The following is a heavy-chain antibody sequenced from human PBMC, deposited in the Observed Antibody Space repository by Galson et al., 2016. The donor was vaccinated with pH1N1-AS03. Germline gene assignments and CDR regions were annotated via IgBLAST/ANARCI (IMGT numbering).Heavy chain of an antibody. Sequence: LRLSCAASGFTFRNYNMNWVRQAPGKGLEWVSSISSTSSSIYYAGSLKGRFTISRDNAKNSLYLQMSSLRTEDTAIYYCARGPITSRPRFFDYWGQGTLVTVSS. J-gene: IGHJ4*02. V-gene: IGHV3-21*01. CDR2: ISSTSSSI. CDR1: GFTFRNYN. D-gene: IGHD6-6*01. CDR3: ARGPITSRPRFFDY.